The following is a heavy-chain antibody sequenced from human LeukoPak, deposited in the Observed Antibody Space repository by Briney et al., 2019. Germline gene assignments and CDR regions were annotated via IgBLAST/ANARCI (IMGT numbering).Heavy chain of an antibody. CDR2: INHSGST. J-gene: IGHJ3*02. Sequence: SETLSLTCAVYGGSFSGYYWSWIRQPPGKGLGWIGEINHSGSTNYNPSLKSRVTISVDTSKNQFSLKLSSVTAADTAVYYCARRSTYYYDSSGRQMDAFDIWGQGTMVTVSS. V-gene: IGHV4-34*01. CDR1: GGSFSGYY. CDR3: ARRSTYYYDSSGRQMDAFDI. D-gene: IGHD3-22*01.